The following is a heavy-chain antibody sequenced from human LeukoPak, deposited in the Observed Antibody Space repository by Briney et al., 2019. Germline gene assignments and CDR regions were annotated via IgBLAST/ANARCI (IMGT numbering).Heavy chain of an antibody. CDR1: GGSISSCY. V-gene: IGHV4-59*01. J-gene: IGHJ4*02. Sequence: SETLSLTCTVSGGSISSCYWSWIRQPPGKGLEWIGYIYYSGSTNYNPSLKSRVTISVDTSKNQFSLKLSSVTAADTAVYYCARVTYYYDSSGYSTTYYFDYWGQGTLVTVSS. D-gene: IGHD3-22*01. CDR2: IYYSGST. CDR3: ARVTYYYDSSGYSTTYYFDY.